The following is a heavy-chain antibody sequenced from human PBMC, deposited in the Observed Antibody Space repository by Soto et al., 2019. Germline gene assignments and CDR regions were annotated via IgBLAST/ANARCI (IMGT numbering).Heavy chain of an antibody. CDR3: ARGIATGQLDP. Sequence: QVQLVQSGAEVKKPGASVKISCKASGYTFTRYTMNWVRQAPGQRLEWMGWINPDNGNTKSSQKFQDRVIITRDTSARTAYIDLSSLRSEDTAVYYCARGIATGQLDPWGQGTLVTVSS. CDR2: INPDNGNT. CDR1: GYTFTRYT. D-gene: IGHD2-15*01. V-gene: IGHV1-3*01. J-gene: IGHJ5*02.